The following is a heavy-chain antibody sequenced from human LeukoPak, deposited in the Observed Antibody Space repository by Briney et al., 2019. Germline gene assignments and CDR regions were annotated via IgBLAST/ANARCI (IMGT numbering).Heavy chain of an antibody. D-gene: IGHD3-3*01. J-gene: IGHJ4*02. V-gene: IGHV3-21*01. CDR2: ISSSSSYI. Sequence: GGSLRLSCAASGFTFSSYSMNWVRQAPGKGLEWVSSISSSSSYIYYADSVKGRFTISRDNAKNSLYLQMNSLRAEDTAVYYCARDRGDFCSGYYYNYWGQGTLVTVSS. CDR3: ARDRGDFCSGYYYNY. CDR1: GFTFSSYS.